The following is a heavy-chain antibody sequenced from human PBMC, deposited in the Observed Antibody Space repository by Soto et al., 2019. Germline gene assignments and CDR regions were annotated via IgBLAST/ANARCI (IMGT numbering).Heavy chain of an antibody. J-gene: IGHJ4*02. CDR1: GFTFDDYA. Sequence: GGSLRLSCAASGFTFDDYAMHWVRQAPGKGLEWVSGISWNSGSIGYADSVKGQFTISRDNAKNSLYLQMNSLRAEDTALYYCAKDKNDVVVPAATFDYWGQGTLVTVSS. D-gene: IGHD2-2*01. CDR2: ISWNSGSI. V-gene: IGHV3-9*01. CDR3: AKDKNDVVVPAATFDY.